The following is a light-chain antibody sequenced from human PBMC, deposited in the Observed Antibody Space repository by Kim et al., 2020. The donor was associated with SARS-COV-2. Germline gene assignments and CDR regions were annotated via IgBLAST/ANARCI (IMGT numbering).Light chain of an antibody. Sequence: AIRMTQSPSSLSASTGDRVTITCRASQGISSYLAWYQQKPGKAPKLLIYAASTLQSGVPSRFSGSGSGTDFTLTISCLQSEDFATCYCQQYYSYPVTFGQGTKLEI. V-gene: IGKV1-8*01. CDR3: QQYYSYPVT. CDR1: QGISSY. J-gene: IGKJ2*01. CDR2: AAS.